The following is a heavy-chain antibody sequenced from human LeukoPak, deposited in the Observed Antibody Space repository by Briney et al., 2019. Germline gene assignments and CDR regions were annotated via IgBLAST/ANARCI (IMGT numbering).Heavy chain of an antibody. Sequence: GGSLRLSCAASGFTFSSYSMNWVRPAPGKGLECVSSIGSSSSYIYYADSVKGRFTISRDNAKNSLYLQMNSLRADDTAVYYCARDSFDVLGYFDYWGQGTLVTVSS. D-gene: IGHD3-9*01. V-gene: IGHV3-21*01. CDR2: IGSSSSYI. CDR3: ARDSFDVLGYFDY. CDR1: GFTFSSYS. J-gene: IGHJ4*02.